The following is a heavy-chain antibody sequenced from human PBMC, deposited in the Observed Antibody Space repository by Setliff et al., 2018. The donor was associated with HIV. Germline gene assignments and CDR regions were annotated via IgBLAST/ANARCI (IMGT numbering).Heavy chain of an antibody. J-gene: IGHJ2*01. V-gene: IGHV4-39*01. CDR1: GGSLSSSSYY. Sequence: TLSLTCTVSGGSLSSSSYYWGWIRQPPGKGLEWIGSIYYSGSTYYNPSLKSRVTISVDTSKNQFSLKLSSVTAADTAVYYCARPPGKWLVLGHWYFDLWGRGTLVTVSS. CDR3: ARPPGKWLVLGHWYFDL. D-gene: IGHD6-19*01. CDR2: IYYSGST.